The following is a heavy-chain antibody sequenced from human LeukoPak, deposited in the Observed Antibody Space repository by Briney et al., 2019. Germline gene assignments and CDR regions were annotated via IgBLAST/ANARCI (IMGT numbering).Heavy chain of an antibody. Sequence: GGSLRLSCAASGFIFSSDWMNWARQAPGKGLEWVANIKQDGSEKYYVASVKGRFTNSRDNAKNSLYLQMNSLRADDTAVYYCARGLRWPDFGGQGTLVTVSS. CDR1: GFIFSSDW. J-gene: IGHJ4*02. CDR3: ARGLRWPDF. V-gene: IGHV3-7*03. D-gene: IGHD4-23*01. CDR2: IKQDGSEK.